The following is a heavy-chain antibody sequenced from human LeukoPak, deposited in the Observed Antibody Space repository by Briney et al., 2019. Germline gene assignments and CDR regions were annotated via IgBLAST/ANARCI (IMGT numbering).Heavy chain of an antibody. V-gene: IGHV3-7*01. CDR1: GFTVSSNY. CDR2: IKPDGSEK. CDR3: ARRNGLFS. D-gene: IGHD3-10*02. Sequence: PGGSLRLSCAASGFTVSSNYMSWVRQAPGKGLEWVANIKPDGSEKYYVDSVKGRFTISRDNAENSLYLQMNSVRAEDTAVYYCARRNGLFSWGRGTLVTVSS. J-gene: IGHJ4*02.